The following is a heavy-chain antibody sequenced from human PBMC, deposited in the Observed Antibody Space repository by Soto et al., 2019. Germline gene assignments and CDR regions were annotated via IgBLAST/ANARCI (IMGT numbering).Heavy chain of an antibody. CDR2: IIPIIGTA. J-gene: IGHJ4*02. CDR1: GGTFNNYA. CDR3: ARGGVDVVATSAFDY. Sequence: QVQLVQSGAEVKKPGSSVKVSCKASGGTFNNYAISWVRQAPGQGLEWMGGIIPIIGTADYAHKLQGRLAISADVSTATTFMELSSLRSEDTALYYCARGGVDVVATSAFDYWGQGTLVTVSS. D-gene: IGHD5-12*01. V-gene: IGHV1-69*01.